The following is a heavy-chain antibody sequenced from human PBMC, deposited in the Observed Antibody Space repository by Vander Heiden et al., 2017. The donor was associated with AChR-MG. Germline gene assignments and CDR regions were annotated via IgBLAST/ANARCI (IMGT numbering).Heavy chain of an antibody. CDR2: ISAYNGNT. J-gene: IGHJ5*02. CDR3: ARDLGYCSGGSCYSVFFWFDP. V-gene: IGHV1-18*01. Sequence: QVQLVQSGAEVKKPGASVKVSCKASGYTFTSYGISWVRQAPGQGLEWMGWISAYNGNTNYAQKLQGRVTMTTDTSTSTAYMELRSLRSDDTAVYYCARDLGYCSGGSCYSVFFWFDPWGQGTLVTVSS. D-gene: IGHD2-15*01. CDR1: GYTFTSYG.